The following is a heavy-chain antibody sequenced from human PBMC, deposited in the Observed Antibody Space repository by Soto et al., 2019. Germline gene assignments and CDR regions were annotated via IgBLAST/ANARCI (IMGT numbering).Heavy chain of an antibody. CDR2: ISGSGGST. CDR3: AKVSRGIGVVPAALN. V-gene: IGHV3-23*01. J-gene: IGHJ4*02. CDR1: GHTFHNYT. D-gene: IGHD2-2*01. Sequence: EVQLLESGGGLEQPGGSLRLSCVGSGHTFHNYTMTWVRQAPGKGLEWVSGISGSGGSTYYADSVRGRFTISRDDSKNTLYLQMNSLRAEDTVVYYCAKVSRGIGVVPAALNWGPGTLVTVSS.